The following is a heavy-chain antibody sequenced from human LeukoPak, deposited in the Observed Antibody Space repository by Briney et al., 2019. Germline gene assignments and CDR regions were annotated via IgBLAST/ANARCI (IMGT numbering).Heavy chain of an antibody. CDR3: ARGAHKRDDYGGFFDY. D-gene: IGHD4-23*01. CDR2: LSSDGNKK. Sequence: GGSLRLSCAASGFTFSNYAIHWVRQAPGKGLEWVAVLSSDGNKKDYADSVKGRLTISRDNSKNTLYLQMNSLRAEDTAVYYCARGAHKRDDYGGFFDYWGQGALVTVSS. V-gene: IGHV3-30*04. J-gene: IGHJ4*02. CDR1: GFTFSNYA.